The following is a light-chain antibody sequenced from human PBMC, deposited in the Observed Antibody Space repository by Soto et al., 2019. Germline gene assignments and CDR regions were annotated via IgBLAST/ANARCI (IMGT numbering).Light chain of an antibody. CDR1: QSVRSN. V-gene: IGKV3-15*01. Sequence: EIVMTQSPATLSVSPGERATLSCRASQSVRSNLAWYQQRPGQAPRLLIYGASTRATGIPARFSGSRSGTEFSLIISSLQSEDIAVYYCQQYNNWSALTFGGGTKVEIK. CDR2: GAS. J-gene: IGKJ4*01. CDR3: QQYNNWSALT.